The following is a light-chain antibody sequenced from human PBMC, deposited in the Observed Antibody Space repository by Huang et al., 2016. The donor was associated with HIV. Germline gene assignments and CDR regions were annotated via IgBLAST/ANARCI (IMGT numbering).Light chain of an antibody. J-gene: IGKJ1*01. V-gene: IGKV1-5*03. Sequence: DIQMTQSPSTLSASIGDRVTITCRASQTITWWLAWYQQKPGKAPKVLIYKAASLESGVPSRFSGSGSGTEFTLTISSLQPDDFATYYCQQYNAYPWTFRQGTKVEI. CDR2: KAA. CDR3: QQYNAYPWT. CDR1: QTITWW.